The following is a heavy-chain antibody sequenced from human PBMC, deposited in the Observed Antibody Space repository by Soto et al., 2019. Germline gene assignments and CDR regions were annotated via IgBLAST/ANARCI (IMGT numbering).Heavy chain of an antibody. CDR2: LNPNSGNT. Sequence: QVQLVQSGAEVKKPGASVKVSCKASGYMFSTYDINWVRQAPGQGLEWMGWLNPNSGNTGYAQKFQGRVTMTRNTSITTAYMELSSLGSDDTAVYYCARDHRYNWNDEWWFDPWGQGTMVTVSS. D-gene: IGHD1-20*01. J-gene: IGHJ5*02. V-gene: IGHV1-8*01. CDR1: GYMFSTYD. CDR3: ARDHRYNWNDEWWFDP.